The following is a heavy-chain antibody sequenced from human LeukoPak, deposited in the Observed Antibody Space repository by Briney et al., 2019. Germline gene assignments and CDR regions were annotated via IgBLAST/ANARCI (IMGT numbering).Heavy chain of an antibody. CDR2: ISGSGGST. CDR3: AKVPVGWLQFYYFDY. CDR1: GFTFSSYA. Sequence: PGGSLRLSCAASGFTFSSYAMSWVRQAPGKGLEWVSAISGSGGSTYYADSVKGRFTISRDNSKNTLYLQMNSLRAEDTAVYYCAKVPVGWLQFYYFDYWGQGTLVTVSS. D-gene: IGHD5-24*01. J-gene: IGHJ4*02. V-gene: IGHV3-23*01.